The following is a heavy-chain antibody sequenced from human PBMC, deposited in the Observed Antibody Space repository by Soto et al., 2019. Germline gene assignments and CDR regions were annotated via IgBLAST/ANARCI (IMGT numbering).Heavy chain of an antibody. CDR2: IIPIFGTA. CDR1: GGTFSSYA. D-gene: IGHD3-22*01. CDR3: ASGPDSSMSYYYYGMDV. V-gene: IGHV1-69*06. J-gene: IGHJ6*02. Sequence: RASVKVSCKASGGTFSSYAISWVRQAPGQGLEWMGGIIPIFGTANYAQKFQGRVTITADKSTSTAYMELSSLRSEDTAVYYCASGPDSSMSYYYYGMDVWGQGTTVTVSS.